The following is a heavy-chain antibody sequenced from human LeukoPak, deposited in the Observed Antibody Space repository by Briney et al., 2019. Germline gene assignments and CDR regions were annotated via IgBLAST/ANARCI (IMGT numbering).Heavy chain of an antibody. J-gene: IGHJ1*01. CDR3: AKDPAMTTVTTGSYFQH. D-gene: IGHD4-17*01. CDR1: GFTFSSYA. Sequence: GGSLRLSCAASGFTFSSYAMSWVRQAPGKGLEWVSAISGSGGSTYYADSVKGRFTISRDNSKNTLYLQMNSLRAEDTAVYYCAKDPAMTTVTTGSYFQHWGQGTLVTVSS. CDR2: ISGSGGST. V-gene: IGHV3-23*01.